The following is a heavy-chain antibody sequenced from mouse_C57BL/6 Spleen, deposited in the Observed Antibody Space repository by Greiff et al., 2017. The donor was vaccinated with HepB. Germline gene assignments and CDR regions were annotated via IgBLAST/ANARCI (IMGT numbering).Heavy chain of an antibody. CDR1: GYTFTDYY. D-gene: IGHD1-1*01. J-gene: IGHJ3*01. CDR3: ARNSPYYYGSSYSWFAY. V-gene: IGHV1-26*01. CDR2: INPNNGGT. Sequence: VQLQQSGPELVKPGASVKISCKASGYTFTDYYMNWVKQSHGKSLEWIGDINPNNGGTSYNQKFKGKATLTVDKSSSTAYMELRSLTSEDSAVYYCARNSPYYYGSSYSWFAYWGQGTLVTVSA.